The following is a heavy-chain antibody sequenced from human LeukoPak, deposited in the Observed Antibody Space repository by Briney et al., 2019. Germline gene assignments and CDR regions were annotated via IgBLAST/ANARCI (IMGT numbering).Heavy chain of an antibody. CDR1: GYTFTSYG. CDR3: ARDRHYDILTGYSPADY. J-gene: IGHJ4*02. CDR2: ISAYNGNT. V-gene: IGHV1-18*01. Sequence: ASVKVSCKASGYTFTSYGISWVRQAPGQGLEWMGWISAYNGNTNYAQKLQGRVTMTTDTSTSTAYMELRSLRSDDTAAYYCARDRHYDILTGYSPADYWGQGTLVTVSS. D-gene: IGHD3-9*01.